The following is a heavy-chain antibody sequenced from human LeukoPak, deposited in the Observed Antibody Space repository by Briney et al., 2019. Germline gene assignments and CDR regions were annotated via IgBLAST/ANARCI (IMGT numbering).Heavy chain of an antibody. J-gene: IGHJ5*02. CDR1: GGSFRGYY. D-gene: IGHD6-13*01. Sequence: SETLSLTCAVYGGSFRGYYWSWIRQPPGKGLEWIGEINHSGSTNYNPSLKSRVTISVDTSKNQFSLKLSSVTAADTAVYYCARVEYRGSSWYWFDPWGQGTLVTVSS. CDR2: INHSGST. V-gene: IGHV4-34*01. CDR3: ARVEYRGSSWYWFDP.